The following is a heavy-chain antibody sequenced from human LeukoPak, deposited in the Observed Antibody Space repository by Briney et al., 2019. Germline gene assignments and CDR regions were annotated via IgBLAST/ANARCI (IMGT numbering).Heavy chain of an antibody. J-gene: IGHJ3*02. Sequence: SETLSLTCAVSGYSISSGYYWGWIRQPAGKGLEWIGRIYTSGSTNYNPSLKSRVTISVDTSKNQFSLKLSSVTAADTAVYYCARAWYNWNDGLFDIWGQGTMVTVSS. CDR3: ARAWYNWNDGLFDI. CDR1: GYSISSGYY. D-gene: IGHD1-20*01. CDR2: IYTSGST. V-gene: IGHV4-61*02.